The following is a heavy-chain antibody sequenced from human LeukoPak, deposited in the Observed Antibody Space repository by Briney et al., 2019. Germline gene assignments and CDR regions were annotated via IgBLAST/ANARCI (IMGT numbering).Heavy chain of an antibody. CDR3: AKVADYYGSGSHGMDV. D-gene: IGHD3-10*01. CDR2: ISNSGGRI. Sequence: GGSLRLSCAASGFTFSIYDMNWVRQAPGKGLEWISYISNSGGRIEYADSVKGRFTISRDNAKNSLYLQMNSLRAEDTALYYCAKVADYYGSGSHGMDVWGQGTTVTVSS. CDR1: GFTFSIYD. J-gene: IGHJ6*02. V-gene: IGHV3-48*04.